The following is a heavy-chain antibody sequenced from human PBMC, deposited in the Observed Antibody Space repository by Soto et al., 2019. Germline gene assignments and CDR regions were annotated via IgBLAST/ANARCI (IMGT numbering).Heavy chain of an antibody. CDR3: ASNTRYDPPDY. CDR1: GFTCSSYA. CDR2: ISVSGGST. V-gene: IGHV3-23*01. D-gene: IGHD3-16*01. J-gene: IGHJ4*02. Sequence: EVQLLESGGGLVQPGGSLRLSCAASGFTCSSYAMSWVRQAPGKGLAWVSGISVSGGSTYYADSVKGRFTISRDNSKNTLYLQMNSLRAEDTAVYYCASNTRYDPPDYWGQGTLVTVSS.